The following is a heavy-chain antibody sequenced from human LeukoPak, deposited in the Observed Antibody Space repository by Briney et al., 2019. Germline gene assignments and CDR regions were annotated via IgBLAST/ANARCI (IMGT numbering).Heavy chain of an antibody. Sequence: GGSLRLSCAASGFTFSSYSMNWVRQAPGKGLEWVSSISSSSSHIYYADSVKGRFTISRDNAKNSLYLQMNSLRAEDTAVYYCARARGYSYGYDYWGQGTLVTVSS. D-gene: IGHD5-18*01. CDR1: GFTFSSYS. V-gene: IGHV3-21*01. J-gene: IGHJ4*02. CDR2: ISSSSSHI. CDR3: ARARGYSYGYDY.